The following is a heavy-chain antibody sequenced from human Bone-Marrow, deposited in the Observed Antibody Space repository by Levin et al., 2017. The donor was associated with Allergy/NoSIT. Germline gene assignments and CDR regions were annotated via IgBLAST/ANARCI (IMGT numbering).Heavy chain of an antibody. CDR3: ARIIVVVPAAMISFDP. V-gene: IGHV4-39*01. Sequence: SETLSLTCTVSGGSISSSSYYWGWIRQPPGKGLEWIGSIYYSGSTYYNPSLKSRVTISVDTSKNQFSLKLSSVTAADTAVYYCARIIVVVPAAMISFDPWGQGTLVTVSS. D-gene: IGHD2-2*01. CDR2: IYYSGST. CDR1: GGSISSSSYY. J-gene: IGHJ5*02.